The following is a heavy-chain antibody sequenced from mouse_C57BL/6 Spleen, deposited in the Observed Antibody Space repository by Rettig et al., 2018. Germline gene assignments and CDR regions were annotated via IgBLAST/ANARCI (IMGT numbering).Heavy chain of an antibody. J-gene: IGHJ3*01. CDR2: IWNGGST. V-gene: IGHV2-5*01. Sequence: QVQLKQSGPGLVQPSQSLSITCTVSGFSLTKFDIHWVRQSPGKGLEWLGLIWNGGSTDYKAAFMSRLNITTDNSKSQLFFKMNSLQADDTAIYYCAKRGLTGTGFDFWGQGTLVTVSA. CDR3: AKRGLTGTGFDF. CDR1: GFSLTKFD. D-gene: IGHD4-1*01.